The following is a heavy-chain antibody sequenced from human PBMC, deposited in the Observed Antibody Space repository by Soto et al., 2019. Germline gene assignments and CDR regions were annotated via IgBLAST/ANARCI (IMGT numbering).Heavy chain of an antibody. J-gene: IGHJ4*02. CDR2: ISNSGSNT. V-gene: IGHV3-23*01. Sequence: EVQLLESGGGLVQPGASLRLSCAASGFTFSDYAMAWVRKAPGKGLEWVSTISNSGSNTHYADSVRGRFTISRDNVKNTLYLQMNSLRADDTAVYYCAKDVGVIFFDYCGQGALVTVST. CDR3: AKDVGVIFFDY. D-gene: IGHD3-16*02. CDR1: GFTFSDYA.